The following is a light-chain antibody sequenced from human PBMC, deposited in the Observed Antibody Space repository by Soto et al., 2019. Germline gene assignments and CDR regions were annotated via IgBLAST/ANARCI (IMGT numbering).Light chain of an antibody. CDR2: EVG. Sequence: QSALTQPASVSGSPGQSITISCTGTSSDIGGYNYVSWYQQHPDKAPKLMIYEVGNRPSGVSDRFSASKSGNTASLTISGLQAEDEAVYYCSSFATSNTQVFGGGTKLTVL. J-gene: IGLJ2*01. V-gene: IGLV2-14*01. CDR3: SSFATSNTQV. CDR1: SSDIGGYNY.